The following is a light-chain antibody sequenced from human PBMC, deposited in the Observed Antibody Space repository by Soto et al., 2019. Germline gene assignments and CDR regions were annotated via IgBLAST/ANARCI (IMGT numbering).Light chain of an antibody. CDR2: GAS. J-gene: IGKJ1*01. CDR3: QQYNNWSPVT. Sequence: IVLTLSPATLPLSPVERATLSCRASQSVGSNSASYQQKPGQAPRRLIYGASTRATGNPARFSGSGSGTEFTLTISSRQSEDFAADYCQQYNNWSPVTFGQGTKVDNK. CDR1: QSVGSN. V-gene: IGKV3-15*01.